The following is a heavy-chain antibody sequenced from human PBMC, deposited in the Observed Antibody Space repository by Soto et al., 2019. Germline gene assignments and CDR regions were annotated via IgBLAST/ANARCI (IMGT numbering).Heavy chain of an antibody. CDR2: IKPDGSDK. CDR1: GFSFYNYW. CDR3: ARGSSNAFDM. Sequence: EVQLVESGGGLVQPGESLRLSCAASGFSFYNYWMNWVRQAPRKGPEWVANIKPDGSDKNYVDSVKGRFTISRDNAKNSLFLQMNSVRAEDTAVYYCARGSSNAFDMWVQGTMVTVSS. J-gene: IGHJ3*02. V-gene: IGHV3-7*02. D-gene: IGHD6-6*01.